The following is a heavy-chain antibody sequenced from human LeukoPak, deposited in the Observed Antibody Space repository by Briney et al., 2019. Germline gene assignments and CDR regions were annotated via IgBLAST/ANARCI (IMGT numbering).Heavy chain of an antibody. J-gene: IGHJ4*02. V-gene: IGHV3-30-3*01. CDR2: ISYDGSNK. D-gene: IGHD5-12*01. CDR1: AFTFSNYT. CDR3: ARIPRTWLRFPYFDY. Sequence: PGRSLRLSCAASAFTFSNYTMHWVRQAPGKGLEWVAVISYDGSNKYYADSVKGRFTISRDNSKNTLYLQMNSLRGKDTAVYYCARIPRTWLRFPYFDYWGQGTLVTVSS.